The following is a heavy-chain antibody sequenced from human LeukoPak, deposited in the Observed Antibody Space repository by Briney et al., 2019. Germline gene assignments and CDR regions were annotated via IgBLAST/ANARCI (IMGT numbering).Heavy chain of an antibody. J-gene: IGHJ4*02. CDR1: GFTFSSYA. V-gene: IGHV3-23*01. D-gene: IGHD1-26*01. Sequence: GGSLRLSCTASGFTFSSYAMNWVRQAPGKGLEWVSGIGAGGTFTYYADSVKGRFTIFRDNSRNTLYLQMNSLRAEDAAVYYCAQVGATDYWGRGTLVTVSS. CDR3: AQVGATDY. CDR2: IGAGGTFT.